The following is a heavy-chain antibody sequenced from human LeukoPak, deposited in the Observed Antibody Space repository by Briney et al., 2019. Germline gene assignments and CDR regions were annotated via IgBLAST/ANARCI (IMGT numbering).Heavy chain of an antibody. J-gene: IGHJ4*02. CDR1: GFTFDSYA. CDR2: ISGSGLDT. Sequence: GGSLRLSCAASGFTFDSYAVSWVRQAPGKGLEWVSAISGSGLDTYYADSVKGRFTVSRDNSKNTVYLQMNSLRAEDTAIYYCGREREGSTLNWGQGTLVTVSS. CDR3: GREREGSTLN. D-gene: IGHD5/OR15-5a*01. V-gene: IGHV3-23*01.